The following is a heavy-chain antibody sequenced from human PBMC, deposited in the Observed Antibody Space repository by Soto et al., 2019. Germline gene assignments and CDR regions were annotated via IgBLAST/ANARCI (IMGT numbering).Heavy chain of an antibody. CDR3: ARVGRWDLRPPDS. J-gene: IGHJ4*02. CDR2: SQYSGIT. CDR1: GDSISRYI. Sequence: SLTCSVSGDSISRYIWAWIRQPPGKGLEWIGYSQYSGITNYNPSLKSRVTMSIDTSKNQLSLQTYSVTAADTAVYYCARVGRWDLRPPDSWGQGTLVTVSS. D-gene: IGHD1-26*01. V-gene: IGHV4-59*01.